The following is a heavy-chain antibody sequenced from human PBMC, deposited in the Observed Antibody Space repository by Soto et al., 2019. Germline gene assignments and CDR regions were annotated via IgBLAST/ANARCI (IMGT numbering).Heavy chain of an antibody. V-gene: IGHV3-48*02. CDR1: GFSFSTYN. D-gene: IGHD2-15*01. J-gene: IGHJ5*01. Sequence: LRLFCEAPGFSFSTYNMDWVRQAAGKRPEWIAYISTTSFTIYYADSVKCRFTISRDNDMNSLYLEMKSPSDEYTAVYYCARDRYYGGTCYSASDSWGQGTLVTVSS. CDR3: ARDRYYGGTCYSASDS. CDR2: ISTTSFTI.